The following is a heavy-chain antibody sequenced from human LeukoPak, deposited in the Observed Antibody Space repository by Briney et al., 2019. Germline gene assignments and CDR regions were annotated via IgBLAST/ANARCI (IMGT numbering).Heavy chain of an antibody. CDR1: GLTFSSYG. Sequence: GGSLRLSCAASGLTFSSYGMYWVRQAPGKGLEWVSYISSSSSTIYYADSVKGRFTNSRDNAKKSLYLQMNSLRAEDTAVYYCAREGYSPYWGQGTLVTVSS. V-gene: IGHV3-48*01. J-gene: IGHJ4*02. CDR2: ISSSSSTI. CDR3: AREGYSPY. D-gene: IGHD2-2*02.